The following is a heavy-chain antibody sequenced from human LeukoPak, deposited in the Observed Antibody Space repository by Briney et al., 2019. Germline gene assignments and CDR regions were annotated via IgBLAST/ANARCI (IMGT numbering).Heavy chain of an antibody. J-gene: IGHJ6*02. CDR3: ARERTGYSSSWSHYYYYGMDV. CDR1: GFTFSSYS. CDR2: ISSSSSYI. D-gene: IGHD6-13*01. V-gene: IGHV3-21*01. Sequence: GGSLRLSCAASGFTFSSYSMNWVRQAPGKGLEWVSSISSSSSYIYYADSVKGRFTISRDNAKSSLYLQMNSLRAEDTAVYYCARERTGYSSSWSHYYYYGMDVWGQGTTVTVSS.